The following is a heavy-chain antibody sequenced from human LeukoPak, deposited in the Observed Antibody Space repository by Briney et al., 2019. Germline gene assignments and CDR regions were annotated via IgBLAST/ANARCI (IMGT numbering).Heavy chain of an antibody. J-gene: IGHJ4*02. CDR3: ALTIRDGYNLLFDY. Sequence: ASVKVSCKASGYTFTNSYMHWVRQAPGQGLEWMGIIAPSGGSTSYAQKFQGRVTMTRDTSTSTVYMNLSSLRSDDTAVYYCALTIRDGYNLLFDYWGQGTLVTVSS. V-gene: IGHV1-46*01. CDR1: GYTFTNSY. D-gene: IGHD5-24*01. CDR2: IAPSGGST.